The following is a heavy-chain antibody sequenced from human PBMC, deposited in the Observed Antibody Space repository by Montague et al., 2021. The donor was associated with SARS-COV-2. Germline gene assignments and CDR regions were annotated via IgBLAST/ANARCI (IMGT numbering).Heavy chain of an antibody. CDR1: GGSISSYY. V-gene: IGHV4-59*01. Sequence: SETLSLTCTVAGGSISSYYWSWIRQPPGKGLEWIGYINYSGSTNXNPSLKSRVTISVDTSKNQFSLNLSSVTAADTAVYYCARNLVVHYWYGMDVWGQGTTVTASS. J-gene: IGHJ6*02. D-gene: IGHD2-15*01. CDR2: INYSGST. CDR3: ARNLVVHYWYGMDV.